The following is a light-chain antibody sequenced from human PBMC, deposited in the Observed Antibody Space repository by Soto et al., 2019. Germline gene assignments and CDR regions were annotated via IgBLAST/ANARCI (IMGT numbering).Light chain of an antibody. CDR1: QTISSW. J-gene: IGKJ1*01. Sequence: DIQMTQSPSTLSGSVGDRVTITCRASQTISSWLAWYQQKPGKAPKLLIYKASTLKSGVPSRFSGSGTGTAFTPPSSLLQSDDFATYYCQPYNSYSAAFGQGTKVELK. CDR2: KAS. V-gene: IGKV1-5*03. CDR3: QPYNSYSAA.